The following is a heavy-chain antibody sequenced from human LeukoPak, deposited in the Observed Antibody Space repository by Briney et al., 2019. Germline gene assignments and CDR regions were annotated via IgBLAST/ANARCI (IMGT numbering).Heavy chain of an antibody. CDR1: GFTFSSYW. CDR2: INSDGSST. J-gene: IGHJ6*02. CDR3: AREKDSSGWDYYYGMDV. D-gene: IGHD6-19*01. V-gene: IGHV3-74*01. Sequence: GGSLRLSCAASGFTFSSYWMHWVRQAPGKGLVWVSRINSDGSSTSYADSVKGRFTISRDNAKNTLYLQMNSLRAEDTAVYYCAREKDSSGWDYYYGMDVWGQGTTVTVSS.